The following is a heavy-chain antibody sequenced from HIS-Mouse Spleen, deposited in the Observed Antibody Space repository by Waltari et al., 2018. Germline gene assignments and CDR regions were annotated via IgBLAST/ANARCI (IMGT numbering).Heavy chain of an antibody. CDR1: GFTFSSYA. CDR3: ARGCVDTAMVDY. CDR2: ISYDGSKK. Sequence: QVQLVESGGGVVQPGRSLRLSCAASGFTFSSYAMHWVRQAPGQGLGRVAVISYDGSKKYYADSVKGRVTISRDKSKNTLYLQMNSLRAEDTAVYCCARGCVDTAMVDYWGQGTLVTVSS. D-gene: IGHD5-18*01. V-gene: IGHV3-30-3*01. J-gene: IGHJ4*02.